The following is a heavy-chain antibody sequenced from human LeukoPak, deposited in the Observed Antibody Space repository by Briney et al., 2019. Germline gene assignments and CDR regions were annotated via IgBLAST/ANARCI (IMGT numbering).Heavy chain of an antibody. CDR2: INPYSGDT. V-gene: IGHV1-2*02. D-gene: IGHD2-2*01. J-gene: IGHJ4*02. Sequence: ASVKVSCTASGYTFTGYYMHWVRQAPGQGLEWMGWINPYSGDTNYAQEFQGRVTMTRDTSISTAYMELSRLRSDDMAVYFCVRAHCTSTSCYHDYWGQGTLITVSS. CDR1: GYTFTGYY. CDR3: VRAHCTSTSCYHDY.